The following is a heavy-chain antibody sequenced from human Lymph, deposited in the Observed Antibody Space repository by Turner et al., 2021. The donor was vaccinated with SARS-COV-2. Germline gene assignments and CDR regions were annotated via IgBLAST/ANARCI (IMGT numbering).Heavy chain of an antibody. CDR1: RFTFDDYA. Sequence: GEPGGGAVQPGGSLRLSCAAARFTFDDYAMHWVSQAPGKALGWVSLISGDGGGTYYADSVKGRFTVSRDNSKNYLSQQMNRLRAEDTALYYCAKDPGNCSGGSCYSRTYFDFWGQGTLVTVSA. D-gene: IGHD2-15*01. CDR3: AKDPGNCSGGSCYSRTYFDF. CDR2: ISGDGGGT. V-gene: IGHV3-43*02. J-gene: IGHJ4*02.